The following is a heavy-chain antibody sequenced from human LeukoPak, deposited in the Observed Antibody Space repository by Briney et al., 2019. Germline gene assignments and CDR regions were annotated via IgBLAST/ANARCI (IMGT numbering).Heavy chain of an antibody. J-gene: IGHJ3*02. CDR3: ARPPYGDYLDAFDI. V-gene: IGHV5-51*01. Sequence: GESLKISCKSSGYSFTTYWIGWVRQMPGKGLEWMGVIYPGDSETRYSPSFQGQVTISADKSISTAYLQWSSLKASDTAMYYCARPPYGDYLDAFDIWGQGTMVTVSS. D-gene: IGHD4-17*01. CDR1: GYSFTTYW. CDR2: IYPGDSET.